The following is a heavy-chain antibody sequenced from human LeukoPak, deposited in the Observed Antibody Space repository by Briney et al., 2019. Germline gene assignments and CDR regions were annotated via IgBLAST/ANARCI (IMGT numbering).Heavy chain of an antibody. V-gene: IGHV1-18*01. J-gene: IGHJ3*02. CDR3: ARATGTWGHDGFDI. CDR1: GYTFMSHG. CDR2: ISGYSSNT. Sequence: ASVKVSCKAYGYTFMSHGISWVRQAPGQGLEWMGWISGYSSNTNYAQRLQGRVTMTTDTSTTTAYMELRSLRSDDTAVYYCARATGTWGHDGFDIWDQGTMVTVSS. D-gene: IGHD3-16*01.